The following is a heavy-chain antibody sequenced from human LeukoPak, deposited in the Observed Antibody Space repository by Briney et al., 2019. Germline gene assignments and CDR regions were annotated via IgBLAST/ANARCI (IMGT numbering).Heavy chain of an antibody. CDR1: GYTFTSYG. J-gene: IGHJ4*02. CDR3: ARSPPLAEAGTEDY. V-gene: IGHV1-18*01. D-gene: IGHD6-19*01. CDR2: MNPCNDNT. Sequence: ASVKVSCKASGYTFTSYGISWVRQAPGQGLEWMGWMNPCNDNTNYAQNLHGRVTMTTDASTSTAYMELRSLRSDDTAVYYCARSPPLAEAGTEDYWGQGTLVTVSS.